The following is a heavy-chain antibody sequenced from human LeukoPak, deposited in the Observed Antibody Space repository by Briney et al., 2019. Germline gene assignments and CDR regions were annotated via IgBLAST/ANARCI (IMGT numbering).Heavy chain of an antibody. J-gene: IGHJ4*02. CDR2: IYYSGST. Sequence: SETLSLTCTVSGGSMTTHHWNWIRQTPGKGLEWIGYIYYSGSTNYNPSLKSRVTISVDTSKNQFSLKLSSVTAADTAVYYCARDHGGYSSSWYTYFDYWGQGTLVTVSS. CDR3: ARDHGGYSSSWYTYFDY. CDR1: GGSMTTHH. D-gene: IGHD6-13*01. V-gene: IGHV4-59*11.